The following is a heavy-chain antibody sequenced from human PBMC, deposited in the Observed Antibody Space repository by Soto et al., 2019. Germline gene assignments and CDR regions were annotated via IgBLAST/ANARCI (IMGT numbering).Heavy chain of an antibody. D-gene: IGHD3-22*01. Sequence: QVQLQESGPGLVKPSQTLSLTCTVSGGSISSGGYYWSWIRQHPGKGLEWIGYIYYSGSTYYNPSLKSRVTISVDTSKNQYSLKLSSVTAADTAVYYCARSAYYYDSSGYAFDIWGQGTMVTVSS. CDR1: GGSISSGGYY. J-gene: IGHJ3*02. CDR2: IYYSGST. V-gene: IGHV4-31*03. CDR3: ARSAYYYDSSGYAFDI.